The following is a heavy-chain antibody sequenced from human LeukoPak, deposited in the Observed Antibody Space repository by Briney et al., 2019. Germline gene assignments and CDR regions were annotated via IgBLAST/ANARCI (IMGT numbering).Heavy chain of an antibody. Sequence: PGKSLRLSCSGAGFTFRGSAFHWVRRAPGKGLEWVAVISDDGTKRFYADSVKGRFTISRDNSKDTLYLHMKNLRPEDSAVYYCARESGFMMVGEINADNWFDPWGQGTPVTVSS. CDR3: ARESGFMMVGEINADNWFDP. J-gene: IGHJ5*02. V-gene: IGHV3-30*04. D-gene: IGHD3-3*01. CDR1: GFTFRGSA. CDR2: ISDDGTKR.